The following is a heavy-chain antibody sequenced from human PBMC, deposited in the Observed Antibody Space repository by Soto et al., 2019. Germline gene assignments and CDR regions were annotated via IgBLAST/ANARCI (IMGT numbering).Heavy chain of an antibody. CDR2: IYYSGST. D-gene: IGHD1-1*01. CDR1: GGSISSYY. V-gene: IGHV4-59*12. CDR3: AHQTISYTLDV. J-gene: IGHJ6*02. Sequence: SETLSLTCTVSGGSISSYYWSWIRQPPGKGLEWIGYIYYSGSTNYNPSLKSRVSISVDTSKNQLSLKLNSVTAADTAVYYCAHQTISYTLDVWGQGTTVTVSS.